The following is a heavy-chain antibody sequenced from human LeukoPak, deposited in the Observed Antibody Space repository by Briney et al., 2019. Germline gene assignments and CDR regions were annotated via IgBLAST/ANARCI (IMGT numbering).Heavy chain of an antibody. V-gene: IGHV3-11*01. D-gene: IGHD3-10*01. CDR3: ASPWFGELRLDAFDI. CDR1: GFTFSDYY. Sequence: PGGSLRLSCAASGFTFSDYYMSWIRQAPGKGLEWVSYISSSGSTIYYADSVKGRFTISRDNAKNSLYLQMNSLRAEDTAVYHCASPWFGELRLDAFDIWGQGTMVTVSS. CDR2: ISSSGSTI. J-gene: IGHJ3*02.